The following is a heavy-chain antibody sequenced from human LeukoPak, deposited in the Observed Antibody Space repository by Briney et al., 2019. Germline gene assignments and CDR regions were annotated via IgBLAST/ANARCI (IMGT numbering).Heavy chain of an antibody. CDR1: GYSFTSYW. Sequence: GESLKISCKGSGYSFTSYWIGWVRQMPGKGLEWMGIIYPGDSDTRYSPSFQGQVTISADKSISTAYLQWSSLKASDTAMYYCARHGSRYYYDSSGYYRTQKYGMDVWGQGTTVTVSS. CDR3: ARHGSRYYYDSSGYYRTQKYGMDV. D-gene: IGHD3-22*01. V-gene: IGHV5-51*01. CDR2: IYPGDSDT. J-gene: IGHJ6*02.